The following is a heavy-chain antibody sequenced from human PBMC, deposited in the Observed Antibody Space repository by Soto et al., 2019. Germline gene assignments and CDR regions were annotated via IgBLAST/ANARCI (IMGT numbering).Heavy chain of an antibody. Sequence: GGSLRLSCAASGFTFDDYDMHWVRKAPGKGLEWVSGISWNSGSIGYPESVKGRFTISRHNANNSLYLQMNSLRPDDTPSYYCAKGARRPVRYGLDVWGQGTTVTVSS. D-gene: IGHD2-2*01. CDR1: GFTFDDYD. CDR3: AKGARRPVRYGLDV. J-gene: IGHJ6*02. V-gene: IGHV3-9*01. CDR2: ISWNSGSI.